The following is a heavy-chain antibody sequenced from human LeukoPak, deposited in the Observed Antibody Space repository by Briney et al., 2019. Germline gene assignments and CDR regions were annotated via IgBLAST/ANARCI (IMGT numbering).Heavy chain of an antibody. CDR2: IRYDGSNK. CDR1: GFTFSSYG. J-gene: IGHJ4*02. Sequence: PGGSLRLSCAASGFTFSSYGMHWVRQAPGKGLEWVAFIRYDGSNKYYADSMKGRFTISRDNSKNTLYLQMNSLRAEDTAVYYCAKALGSVSRDSSSWYFDYWGQGTLVTVSS. D-gene: IGHD6-6*01. V-gene: IGHV3-30*02. CDR3: AKALGSVSRDSSSWYFDY.